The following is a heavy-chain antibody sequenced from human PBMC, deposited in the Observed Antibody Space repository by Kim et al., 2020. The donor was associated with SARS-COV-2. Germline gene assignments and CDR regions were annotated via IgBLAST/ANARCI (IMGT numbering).Heavy chain of an antibody. CDR2: ISYDGSNK. D-gene: IGHD4-17*01. CDR1: GFTFSSYA. V-gene: IGHV3-30*04. CDR3: ARDRWIATTVSPLYYYYGMDV. Sequence: GGSLRLSCAASGFTFSSYAMHWVRQAPGKGLEWVAVISYDGSNKYYADSVKGRFTISRDNSKNTLYLQMNSLRAEDTAVYYCARDRWIATTVSPLYYYYGMDVWGQGTTVTVSS. J-gene: IGHJ6*02.